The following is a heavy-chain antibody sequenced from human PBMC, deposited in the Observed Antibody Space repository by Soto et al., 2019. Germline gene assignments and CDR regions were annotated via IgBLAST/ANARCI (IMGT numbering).Heavy chain of an antibody. J-gene: IGHJ4*02. CDR1: GFTFDDYA. Sequence: PGGSLRLSCAASGFTFDDYAMHWVRQVPGKGLEWVSGINWNSGSIGYGDSVKGRFAISRDNAKNSLHLQMNSLSAEDTAVYFCVSDGDTCSGSDCYRSFDYWGQGTLVTVSS. CDR2: INWNSGSI. CDR3: VSDGDTCSGSDCYRSFDY. V-gene: IGHV3-9*01. D-gene: IGHD5-12*01.